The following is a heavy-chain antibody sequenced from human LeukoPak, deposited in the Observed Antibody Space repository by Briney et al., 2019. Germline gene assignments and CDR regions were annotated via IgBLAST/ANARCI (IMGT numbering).Heavy chain of an antibody. CDR2: ISGSGGST. D-gene: IGHD3-22*01. J-gene: IGHJ4*02. Sequence: GSLRLSCAASGFTFSSYAMSWVHQAPGKGLEWVSAISGSGGSTYYADSVKGRFTISRDNSKNTLYLQMNSLRAEDTAVYYCAKGRGYSSGYYYWGQGTLVTVSS. CDR1: GFTFSSYA. V-gene: IGHV3-23*01. CDR3: AKGRGYSSGYYY.